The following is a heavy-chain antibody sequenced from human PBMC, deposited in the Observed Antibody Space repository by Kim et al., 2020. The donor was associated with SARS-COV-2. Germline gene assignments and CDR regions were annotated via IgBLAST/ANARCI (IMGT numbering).Heavy chain of an antibody. CDR3: VKFPAQLRLGELVDY. J-gene: IGHJ4*02. CDR1: GFTFSSYA. CDR2: ISSNGGST. V-gene: IGHV3-64D*06. D-gene: IGHD3-16*01. Sequence: GGSLRLSCSASGFTFSSYAMHWVRQAPGKGLEYVSAISSNGGSTYYADSVKGRFTISRDNSKNTLYLQMSSLRAEDTAVYYCVKFPAQLRLGELVDYWGQGTLVTVSS.